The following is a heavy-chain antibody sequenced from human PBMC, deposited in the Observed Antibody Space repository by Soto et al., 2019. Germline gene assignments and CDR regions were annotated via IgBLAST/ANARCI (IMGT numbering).Heavy chain of an antibody. CDR2: IRTNTDGGTT. CDR1: GFTFSNAW. D-gene: IGHD3-3*01. V-gene: IGHV3-15*07. J-gene: IGHJ4*02. Sequence: EVQLVESGGGLVKPGGSLRLSCAASGFTFSNAWMNWVRQAPGKGLEWVGRIRTNTDGGTTDYAAPVKGRFTFSRDDSKNMLFLQMNSLKLEDTAVYYCTTSISGVVTGHWGQGTLVTVSS. CDR3: TTSISGVVTGH.